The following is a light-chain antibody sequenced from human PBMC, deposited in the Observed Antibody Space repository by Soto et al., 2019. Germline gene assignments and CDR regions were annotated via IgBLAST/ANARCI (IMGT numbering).Light chain of an antibody. Sequence: IVLTQSPGTLSLSPWERATLSCRSSQSVSNNYLAWYQQKPGQAPRLLIYGASSRATGIPDRFSGSGSGTDFTLTISRLEPEDFAVYYCQQYGSSLTWTFGQGTKVDIK. J-gene: IGKJ1*01. CDR3: QQYGSSLTWT. CDR2: GAS. CDR1: QSVSNNY. V-gene: IGKV3-20*01.